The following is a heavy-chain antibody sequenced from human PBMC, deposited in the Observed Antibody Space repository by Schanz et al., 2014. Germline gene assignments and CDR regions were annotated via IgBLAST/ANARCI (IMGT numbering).Heavy chain of an antibody. D-gene: IGHD3-3*01. J-gene: IGHJ3*02. CDR2: ISNGGGYI. CDR3: ARVGGTYYDFWSGVPPTVMHDGFDI. CDR1: GFTFSYYN. V-gene: IGHV3-21*01. Sequence: EVQLVESGGGLVKPGGSLRLSCAASGFTFSYYNMNWVRQAPGKGLEWVSSISNGGGYIYYADSVKGRFTISRDNAKNSVYLEMNSLRAEDTAVFYCARVGGTYYDFWSGVPPTVMHDGFDIWGQGTMVTVSS.